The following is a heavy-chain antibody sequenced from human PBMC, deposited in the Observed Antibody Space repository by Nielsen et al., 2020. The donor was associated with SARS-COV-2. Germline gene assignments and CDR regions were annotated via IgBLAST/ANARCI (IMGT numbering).Heavy chain of an antibody. J-gene: IGHJ4*02. CDR2: MSGSGGSGAYT. V-gene: IGHV3-23*01. CDR1: GFTFGRHA. D-gene: IGHD3-10*01. CDR3: AKDNAYGSGRGLGYFEY. Sequence: GESLKISCAASGFTFGRHAMSWIRQAPGKGLEWVSYMSGSGGSGAYTNYANSVKGRFTISRDNSRNTLYLQMNSLRAEDTAVYYCAKDNAYGSGRGLGYFEYWGRGTLVTVSS.